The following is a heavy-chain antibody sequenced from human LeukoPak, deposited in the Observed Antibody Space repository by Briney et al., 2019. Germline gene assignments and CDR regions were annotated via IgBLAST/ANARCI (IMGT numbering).Heavy chain of an antibody. Sequence: ASVPVSFKASGYTFTSYYMHWVRQAPGQGVEGMGIINFSGGRATYPQEFQGRVTMTRDTSTSTVYMELSSLRSEDTAVYYCAREFAPSWSRGYGGYESYYYSGLDLWGEGTTVTVS. CDR3: AREFAPSWSRGYGGYESYYYSGLDL. V-gene: IGHV1-46*01. J-gene: IGHJ6*02. CDR1: GYTFTSYY. D-gene: IGHD5-12*01. CDR2: INFSGGRA.